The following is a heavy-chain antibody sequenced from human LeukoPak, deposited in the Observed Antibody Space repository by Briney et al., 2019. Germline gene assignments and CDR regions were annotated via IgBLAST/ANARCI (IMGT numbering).Heavy chain of an antibody. CDR2: ISSSGSTI. CDR3: ARDNRGGYSYGSVDY. V-gene: IGHV3-11*04. Sequence: PGGSLRLSCAASGFTFSDYYMSWIRQAPGKGREWVSYISSSGSTIYYADSVKGRFTISRDNAKSSLYLQMNSLRAEDTAVYYCARDNRGGYSYGSVDYWGQGTLVTVSS. J-gene: IGHJ4*02. D-gene: IGHD5-18*01. CDR1: GFTFSDYY.